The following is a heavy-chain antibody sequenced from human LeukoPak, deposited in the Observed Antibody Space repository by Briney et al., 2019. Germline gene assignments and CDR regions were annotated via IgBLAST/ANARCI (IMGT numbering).Heavy chain of an antibody. V-gene: IGHV1-18*01. D-gene: IGHD3-9*01. Sequence: GASVKVSCKASGGTFSSYAISWVRQAPGQGLEWMGWISAYNGNTNYAQKLQGRVTMTTDTSTSTAYMELRSLRSDDTAVYYCARDRPLHYDISTGYNPPSPEADYWGQGTLVTVSS. CDR3: ARDRPLHYDISTGYNPPSPEADY. CDR1: GGTFSSYA. J-gene: IGHJ4*02. CDR2: ISAYNGNT.